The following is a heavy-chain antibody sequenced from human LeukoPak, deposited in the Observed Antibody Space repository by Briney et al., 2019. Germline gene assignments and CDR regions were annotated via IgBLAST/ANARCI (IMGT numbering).Heavy chain of an antibody. CDR3: ARDSDTAMVCG. Sequence: QPGRSLRLSCAASGFTFSSYAMHWVRQAPGKGLEWVAVISYDGSNKYYADSVEGRFTISRDNSKNTLYLQMNSLRAEDTAVYYCARDSDTAMVCGWGQGTMVTVSS. CDR2: ISYDGSNK. D-gene: IGHD5-18*01. J-gene: IGHJ3*01. CDR1: GFTFSSYA. V-gene: IGHV3-30-3*01.